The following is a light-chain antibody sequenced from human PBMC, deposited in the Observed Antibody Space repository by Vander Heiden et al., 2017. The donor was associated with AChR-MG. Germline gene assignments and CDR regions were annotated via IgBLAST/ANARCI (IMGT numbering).Light chain of an antibody. CDR3: QQFGGSVRFT. V-gene: IGKV3-20*01. CDR2: GTS. CDR1: QSISTAY. Sequence: VLPQSPATPPVSPGERATLSCRASQSISTAYLAWYQQKPGQAPRLLIYGTSIRATGIPDRFSGSGSGTDFTLTISNLGPEDFAVYYCQQFGGSVRFTFGQGTKLEIK. J-gene: IGKJ2*01.